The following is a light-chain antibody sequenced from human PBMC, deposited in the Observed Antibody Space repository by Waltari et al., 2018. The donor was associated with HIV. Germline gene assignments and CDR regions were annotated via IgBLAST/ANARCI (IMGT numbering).Light chain of an antibody. CDR1: QNIDSW. V-gene: IGKV1-5*03. CDR2: KAS. CDR3: QHYATDFYS. J-gene: IGKJ2*01. Sequence: DIQMTQSPATLSASVGDRVTLTCRASQNIDSWLAWYQQKPGQAPRLLIHKASSLEEGVTPRFSGTGSGTDFDLTITSLQPDDFATYYCQHYATDFYSFGQGTRLEI.